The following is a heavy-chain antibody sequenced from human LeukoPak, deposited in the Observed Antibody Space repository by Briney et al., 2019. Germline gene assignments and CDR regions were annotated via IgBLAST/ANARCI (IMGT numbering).Heavy chain of an antibody. D-gene: IGHD6-13*01. Sequence: GASVKVSCKASGYTFTSYGISWVRQAPGQGLEWMGWISAYNGNTNYAQKLQGRVTMTTDTSTSAAYMELRSLRSDDTAVYYCARGSFEYSSSWYPGFDYWGQGTLVTVSS. CDR2: ISAYNGNT. V-gene: IGHV1-18*01. J-gene: IGHJ4*02. CDR1: GYTFTSYG. CDR3: ARGSFEYSSSWYPGFDY.